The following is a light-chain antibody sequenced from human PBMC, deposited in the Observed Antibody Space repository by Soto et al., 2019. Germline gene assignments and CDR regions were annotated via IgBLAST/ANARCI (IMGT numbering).Light chain of an antibody. CDR3: SSYTTSNTRQIV. CDR2: DVS. Sequence: QSALTQPASVSGSPGQSITISCTGTSSDVGGYNYVSWYQQHPGKAPKFMIYDVSNRPSGVSNRFSGSKSGNTASLTISGRQAEDEADYYCSSYTTSNTRQIVVGTGTKLTVL. V-gene: IGLV2-14*01. J-gene: IGLJ1*01. CDR1: SSDVGGYNY.